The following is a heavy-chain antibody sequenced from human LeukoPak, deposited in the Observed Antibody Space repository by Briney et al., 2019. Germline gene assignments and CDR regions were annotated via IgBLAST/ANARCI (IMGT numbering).Heavy chain of an antibody. V-gene: IGHV4-4*07. J-gene: IGHJ2*01. CDR2: THNSGNT. CDR1: SGSISNYY. Sequence: SETLSLTCTVSSGSISNYYWSWIRQPAGKGLEWIGRTHNSGNTNYNPSLKSRVTMSVDTSKNRFSLKLNSVTAADTAVYYCAKTVAGYWYFDLWGRGTLVTVSS. CDR3: AKTVAGYWYFDL. D-gene: IGHD6-19*01.